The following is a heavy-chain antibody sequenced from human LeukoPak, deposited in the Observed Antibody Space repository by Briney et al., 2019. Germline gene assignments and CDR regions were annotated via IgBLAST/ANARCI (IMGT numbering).Heavy chain of an antibody. CDR3: ARGKGSMIVVYYFDY. V-gene: IGHV4-39*07. J-gene: IGHJ4*02. D-gene: IGHD3-22*01. CDR2: IYHSGST. Sequence: KASETLSLTCTVSGGSISSGDYYWGWIRQPPGKGPEWIGSIYHSGSTYYNPSLKSRVTISVDTSKNQFSLKLSSVTAADTAVYYCARGKGSMIVVYYFDYWGQGTLVTVSS. CDR1: GGSISSGDYY.